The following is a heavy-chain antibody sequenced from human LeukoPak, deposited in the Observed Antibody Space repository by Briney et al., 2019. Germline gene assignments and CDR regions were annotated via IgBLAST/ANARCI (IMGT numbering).Heavy chain of an antibody. CDR3: ARDNSLQDMAWWFDP. V-gene: IGHV1-46*01. D-gene: IGHD5-24*01. CDR1: GYTFTSYY. CDR2: INPSGDPT. Sequence: ASVKVSCKASGYTFTSYYMHWVRQAPGQGLEWVGIINPSGDPTTYAQKFQGRVTMTSDMSTSTVYMELSSLRSEDTAVYYCARDNSLQDMAWWFDPWGQGTLVIVSS. J-gene: IGHJ5*02.